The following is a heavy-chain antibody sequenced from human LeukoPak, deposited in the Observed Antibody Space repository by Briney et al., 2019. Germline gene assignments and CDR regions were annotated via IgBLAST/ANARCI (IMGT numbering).Heavy chain of an antibody. J-gene: IGHJ1*01. V-gene: IGHV3-7*01. D-gene: IGHD3-22*01. CDR2: IRRDGSEE. CDR3: ARDQNFYDKAGEGYFQH. Sequence: GGSLRLSCGVSGFNFNSYWMSWVRQAPGKGLELVAKIRRDGSEEYYVGSVKGRFTISRDSAKNSLYLQMNRLRAEDTAVYFCARDQNFYDKAGEGYFQHWGQGTLVTVSS. CDR1: GFNFNSYW.